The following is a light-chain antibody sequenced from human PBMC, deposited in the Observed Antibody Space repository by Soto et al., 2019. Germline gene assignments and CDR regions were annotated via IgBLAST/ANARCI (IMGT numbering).Light chain of an antibody. J-gene: IGKJ4*02. CDR2: DAS. V-gene: IGKV1-33*01. Sequence: DIQMTQSPSSLSASVGDTVTITCQASQDISNYLNWYQQKPGKAPQLLIYDASTLETGVPSRFSGSGSGTDFTLSISSLQPEDFATYYCQQYDNFPLTFGGGDKGEI. CDR1: QDISNY. CDR3: QQYDNFPLT.